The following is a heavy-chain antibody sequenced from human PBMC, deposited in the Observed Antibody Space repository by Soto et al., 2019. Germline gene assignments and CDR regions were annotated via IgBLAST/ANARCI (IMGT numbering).Heavy chain of an antibody. V-gene: IGHV4-31*03. CDR3: AREIRGIANWFDP. Sequence: PSETLSLTCTVPGGSISSGGYYWSWIRQHPGKGLEWIGYIYYSGSTYYNPSLKSRVTISVDTSKNQFSLKLSSVTAADTAVYYCAREIRGIANWFDPWGQGTLATVSS. CDR2: IYYSGST. D-gene: IGHD6-13*01. J-gene: IGHJ5*02. CDR1: GGSISSGGYY.